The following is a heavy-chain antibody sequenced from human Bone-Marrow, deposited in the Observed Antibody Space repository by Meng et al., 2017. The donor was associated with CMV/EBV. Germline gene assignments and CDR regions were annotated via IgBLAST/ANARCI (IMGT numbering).Heavy chain of an antibody. Sequence: GESLKISCAASGFTFRSYGMHWVRQAPGKGLEWVAFILYDESNKYYGDPVKGRFTIFRDNAYNTLFLQMDSLRAEDTAVYYCAKDRWPIRHWGQGTLVTVSS. V-gene: IGHV3-30*02. CDR2: ILYDESNK. CDR1: GFTFRSYG. CDR3: AKDRWPIRH. D-gene: IGHD3-3*02. J-gene: IGHJ4*02.